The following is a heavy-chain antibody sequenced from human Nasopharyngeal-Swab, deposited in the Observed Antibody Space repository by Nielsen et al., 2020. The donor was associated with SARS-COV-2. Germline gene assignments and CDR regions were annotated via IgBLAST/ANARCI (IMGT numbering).Heavy chain of an antibody. V-gene: IGHV3-33*08. CDR3: ARDRLSSWPPSNWLDP. Sequence: GESLKISCAASGFTFSTSVMHWVSQAPGKGLEWVALLWFTGGNEYYADSVKGRFTISRDTSKNTLYLQMNSLTAEDTAVYYCARDRLSSWPPSNWLDPWGQGTLVTVSS. J-gene: IGHJ5*02. CDR1: GFTFSTSV. D-gene: IGHD6-13*01. CDR2: LWFTGGNE.